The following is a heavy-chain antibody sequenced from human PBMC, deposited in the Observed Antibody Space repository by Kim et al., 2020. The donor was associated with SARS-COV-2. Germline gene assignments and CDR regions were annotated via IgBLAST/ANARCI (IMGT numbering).Heavy chain of an antibody. Sequence: PSLKSRVTISVDTSKNQFSLKLSSVTAADTAVYYCARDSGYYDCSYGMDVWGQGTTVTVSS. D-gene: IGHD3-22*01. J-gene: IGHJ6*02. V-gene: IGHV4-31*02. CDR3: ARDSGYYDCSYGMDV.